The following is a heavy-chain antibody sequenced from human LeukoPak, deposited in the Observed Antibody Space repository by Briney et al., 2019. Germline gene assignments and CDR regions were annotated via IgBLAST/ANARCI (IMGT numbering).Heavy chain of an antibody. V-gene: IGHV3-7*01. CDR2: IKQDGSET. CDR3: AKDQMVGQWPTNFDY. Sequence: GGSLRLSCAASGFTFSTYWMNWVRQAPGKGLEWVANIKQDGSETYYMDSVKGRFTISRDNAKNSLYLQMNSLRAEDTAVYYCAKDQMVGQWPTNFDYWGQGTLVTVSS. CDR1: GFTFSTYW. J-gene: IGHJ4*02. D-gene: IGHD6-19*01.